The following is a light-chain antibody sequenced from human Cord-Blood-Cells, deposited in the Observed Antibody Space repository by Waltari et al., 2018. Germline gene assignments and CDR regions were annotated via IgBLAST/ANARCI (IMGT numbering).Light chain of an antibody. CDR2: DVS. CDR3: CSYAGSWV. J-gene: IGLJ3*02. CDR1: SSDVGGYNY. V-gene: IGLV2-11*01. Sequence: QSALTQPRSVSGSPGQSVTISCTGTSSDVGGYNYVSWYQQHPGKAPKLMIYDVSKRPSGVRDRFSGSKSGNTASLTIAGLQAEDEADYYCCSYAGSWVCGGGTKLTVL.